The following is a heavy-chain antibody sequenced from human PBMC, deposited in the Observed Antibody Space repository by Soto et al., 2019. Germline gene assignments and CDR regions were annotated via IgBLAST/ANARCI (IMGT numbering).Heavy chain of an antibody. J-gene: IGHJ5*02. CDR2: ISSDGDIT. CDR3: VKVSTFYDILTGYYSTNFFDP. D-gene: IGHD3-9*01. Sequence: PGWSLRLSCSASVFTFMEYSMHWVRQAPGKGLQYVSTISSDGDITYYADSVKGRFTISRDNSKNTLYLQMNSLRPEDTAVYYCVKVSTFYDILTGYYSTNFFDPWGQGTLVTVSS. V-gene: IGHV3-64D*06. CDR1: VFTFMEYS.